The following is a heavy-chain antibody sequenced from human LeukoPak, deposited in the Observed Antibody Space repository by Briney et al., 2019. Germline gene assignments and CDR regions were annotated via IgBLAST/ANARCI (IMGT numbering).Heavy chain of an antibody. J-gene: IGHJ4*02. Sequence: PGGSLRLFCAASGFTVSSNYMSWVRQAPGKGLEWVSVIYSGGSTYYADSVKGRFTISRDNAKNALSLQMNSLRDEDTAVYYCATSGNYYLKYWGQGTLVTVSS. CDR2: IYSGGST. CDR3: ATSGNYYLKY. CDR1: GFTVSSNY. D-gene: IGHD1-26*01. V-gene: IGHV3-53*01.